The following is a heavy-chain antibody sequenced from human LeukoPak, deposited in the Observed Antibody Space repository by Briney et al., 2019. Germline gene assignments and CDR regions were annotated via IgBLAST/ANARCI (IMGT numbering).Heavy chain of an antibody. CDR3: AKDDRYYDFWSGYYTPYSFDY. CDR2: ISGSGGST. J-gene: IGHJ4*02. V-gene: IGHV3-23*01. Sequence: GGSLRLSCAVSGFTFSSYAMSWVRQAPGKGLKWVSAISGSGGSTCYADSVKGRFTISRDNSKNTLYLQMNSLRAEDTAVYYCAKDDRYYDFWSGYYTPYSFDYWGQGTLVTVSS. CDR1: GFTFSSYA. D-gene: IGHD3-3*01.